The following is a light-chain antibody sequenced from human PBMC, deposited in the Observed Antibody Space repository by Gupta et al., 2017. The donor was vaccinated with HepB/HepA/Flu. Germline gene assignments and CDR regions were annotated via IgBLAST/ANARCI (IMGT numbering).Light chain of an antibody. V-gene: IGLV3-25*03. CDR3: QSGDSSGTHQV. Sequence: SYELPQPPSVSVSPGQTARITCSGDALPKKYAYWYKQKPGQAPVLVIDKDNERPSGIPERFSGSSSGTIVTLTISGVQAEDEADYYCQSGDSSGTHQVFGGGTKLTVL. CDR2: KDN. J-gene: IGLJ3*02. CDR1: ALPKKY.